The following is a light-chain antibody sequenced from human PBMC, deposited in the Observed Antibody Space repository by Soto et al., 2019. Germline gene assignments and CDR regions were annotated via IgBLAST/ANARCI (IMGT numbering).Light chain of an antibody. CDR1: QDISNY. CDR3: QKYDSAPWT. J-gene: IGKJ1*01. CDR2: AAS. Sequence: QMSQSPFSLSASVGDRVPISCRASQDISNYLAWYQQKPGKVPKLLIYAASTLQSGVPSRFSGSGSGTDFTLTISSLQPEDVATYYCQKYDSAPWTFGQGTKVAI. V-gene: IGKV1-27*01.